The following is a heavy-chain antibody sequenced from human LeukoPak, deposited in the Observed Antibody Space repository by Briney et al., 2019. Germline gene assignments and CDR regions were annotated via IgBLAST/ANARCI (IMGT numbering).Heavy chain of an antibody. CDR3: ARESRASSSGWYYYYGVDV. Sequence: PGGSLRLSCAASGFTFSTYAMSWVRQAPGKGLEWVSAFSGSGFNTYYADSVKGRFTISRDNSKNTLYLQMNSLRTEDTAVYYCARESRASSSGWYYYYGVDVWGQGTTVTVSS. CDR1: GFTFSTYA. V-gene: IGHV3-23*01. D-gene: IGHD6-19*01. J-gene: IGHJ6*02. CDR2: FSGSGFNT.